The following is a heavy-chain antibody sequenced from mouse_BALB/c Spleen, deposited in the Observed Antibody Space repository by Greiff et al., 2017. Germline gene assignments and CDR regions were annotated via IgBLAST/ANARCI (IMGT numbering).Heavy chain of an antibody. CDR2: ISSGSSTI. CDR3: ARYQCYGSSWYFDV. CDR1: GFTFSSFG. D-gene: IGHD1-1*01. V-gene: IGHV5-17*02. J-gene: IGHJ1*01. Sequence: EVQLVESGGGLVQPGGSRKLSCAASGFTFSSFGMHWVRQAPEKGLEWVAYISSGSSTIYYADTVKGRFTISRDNPKNTLFLQMTSLRSEATAMYYCARYQCYGSSWYFDVWGAGTTVTVSS.